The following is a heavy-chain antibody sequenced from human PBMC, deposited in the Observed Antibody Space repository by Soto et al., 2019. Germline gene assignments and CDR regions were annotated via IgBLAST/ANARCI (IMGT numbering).Heavy chain of an antibody. Sequence: GASVKVSCKASGYTFTDYNVHWVRQAPGQGLEWMGWVNPNTGGTKYSQKFQGRVSMTRDTSIGTAYMELSSLRSEDTAVYYCARGEKIAVAGKLSVFDIWGQGTMVTVSS. CDR3: ARGEKIAVAGKLSVFDI. CDR2: VNPNTGGT. CDR1: GYTFTDYN. V-gene: IGHV1-2*02. J-gene: IGHJ3*02. D-gene: IGHD6-19*01.